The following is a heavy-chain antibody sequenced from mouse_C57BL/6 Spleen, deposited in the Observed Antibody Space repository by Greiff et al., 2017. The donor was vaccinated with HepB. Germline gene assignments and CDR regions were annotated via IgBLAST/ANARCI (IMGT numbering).Heavy chain of an antibody. CDR3: TRDRRQSDDYDSWYFDV. D-gene: IGHD2-4*01. CDR1: GFTFSSYA. Sequence: EVMLVESGEGLVKPGGSLKLSCAASGFTFSSYAMSWVRQTPEKRLEWVAYISSGGDYIYYADTVKGRFTISRDNARNTLYLQMSSLKSEDTAMYYCTRDRRQSDDYDSWYFDVWGTGTTVTVSS. J-gene: IGHJ1*03. CDR2: ISSGGDYI. V-gene: IGHV5-9-1*02.